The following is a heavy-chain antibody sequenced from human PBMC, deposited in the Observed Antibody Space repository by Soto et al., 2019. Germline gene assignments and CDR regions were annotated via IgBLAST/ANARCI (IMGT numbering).Heavy chain of an antibody. V-gene: IGHV1-2*04. D-gene: IGHD3-22*01. J-gene: IGHJ6*02. CDR3: ARANTIRPYYFNMDV. CDR2: INPNSGGT. Sequence: QVQLVQSGPEVRKPGASLKVSCKASGYTFTAYYIHWVRQGPGRGLEWVGWINPNSGGTYHAQKFQAWRTMTRDTSISTAYLELSVLTSTDTAVYYCARANTIRPYYFNMDVWGQGTTVTVSS. CDR1: GYTFTAYY.